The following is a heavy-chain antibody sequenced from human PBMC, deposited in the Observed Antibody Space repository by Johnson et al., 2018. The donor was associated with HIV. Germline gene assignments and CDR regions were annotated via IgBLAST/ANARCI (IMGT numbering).Heavy chain of an antibody. CDR3: AKDLSCFDWFNADDAFDI. Sequence: QVQLVESGGGVVQPGRSLRLSCAASGFIFSSYGMHWVRQAPGKGLEWVAVIWYDGSNKYYADSVKGRFTISRDNSKNTLYLQMNSLRADDTAVYYCAKDLSCFDWFNADDAFDIWGQGTMVTVSS. J-gene: IGHJ3*02. CDR1: GFIFSSYG. D-gene: IGHD3-9*01. CDR2: IWYDGSNK. V-gene: IGHV3-33*06.